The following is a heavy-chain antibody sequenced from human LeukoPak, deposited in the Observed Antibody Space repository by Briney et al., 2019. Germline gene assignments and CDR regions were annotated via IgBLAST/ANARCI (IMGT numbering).Heavy chain of an antibody. Sequence: GGSLRLSCAASGFTFSSYAMSWVRQAPGKGLEWVSAISGSGGSTYYADSVKGRFTISRDNSKNTLYLQMNSLRAEDTAVYYCAKARSYYATQTGIFDYWGQGTLVTVSS. V-gene: IGHV3-23*01. J-gene: IGHJ4*02. CDR1: GFTFSSYA. CDR3: AKARSYYATQTGIFDY. CDR2: ISGSGGST. D-gene: IGHD3-10*01.